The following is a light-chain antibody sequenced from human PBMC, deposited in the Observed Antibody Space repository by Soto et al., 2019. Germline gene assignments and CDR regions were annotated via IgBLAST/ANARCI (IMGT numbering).Light chain of an antibody. J-gene: IGKJ1*01. CDR1: HTMSSF. CDR3: QQRSNWPRT. Sequence: EIVLTQSPGTLSLSPGEGAALSCSGGHTMSSFLAWYQQKRGQAPRLLIHGASNRATGIPARFSGSGSGTDFTLTISSLEPEDLAVYYCQQRSNWPRTFGQGTKVDIK. CDR2: GAS. V-gene: IGKV3-11*01.